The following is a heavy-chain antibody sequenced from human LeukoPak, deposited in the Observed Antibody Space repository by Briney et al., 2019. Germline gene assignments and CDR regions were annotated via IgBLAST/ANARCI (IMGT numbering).Heavy chain of an antibody. CDR3: ARVAGSIDY. J-gene: IGHJ4*02. CDR1: GYTFTSYD. Sequence: GASVKVSCKASGYTFTSYDINWVRQTTGQGLEWMGWMNPNSGKTEYAQKFQGRVTITRDTSISTAYMELSSLRSEDTAVYYCARVAGSIDYWGQGTLVTVSS. CDR2: MNPNSGKT. V-gene: IGHV1-8*01. D-gene: IGHD6-19*01.